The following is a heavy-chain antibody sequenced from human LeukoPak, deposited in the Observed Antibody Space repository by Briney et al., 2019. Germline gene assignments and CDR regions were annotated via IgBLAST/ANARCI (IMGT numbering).Heavy chain of an antibody. V-gene: IGHV4-34*01. CDR2: INHSGST. CDR3: AREILGGFNPGAY. D-gene: IGHD1-14*01. Sequence: SETLSLTCAVSGGSFSGYYWSWIRQPPGKGLEWIGEINHSGSTNYNPSLTSRVTISVDTFKNQFSLKLSSVTAADTAVYYCAREILGGFNPGAYCGQGTLVTVSS. J-gene: IGHJ4*02. CDR1: GGSFSGYY.